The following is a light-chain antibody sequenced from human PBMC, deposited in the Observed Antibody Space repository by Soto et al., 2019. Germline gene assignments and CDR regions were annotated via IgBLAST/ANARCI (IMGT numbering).Light chain of an antibody. V-gene: IGKV1-39*01. J-gene: IGKJ2*01. CDR3: QQSYSTPYT. Sequence: DIQMTQSPSSLSASVGDGVTITCRASQSISSYLNWYQQKPGKAPKLLIYAASSLQSGVPSRFSGSGSGTDFTLTISSLQPEDFATYYCQQSYSTPYTFGQGTKLVIK. CDR1: QSISSY. CDR2: AAS.